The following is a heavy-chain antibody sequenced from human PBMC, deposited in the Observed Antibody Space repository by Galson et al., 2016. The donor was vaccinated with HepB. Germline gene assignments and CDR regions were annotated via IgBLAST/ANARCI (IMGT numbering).Heavy chain of an antibody. D-gene: IGHD6-19*01. Sequence: SLRLSCAASGFKFSNYGMHWVRQAPGKGLEWVAVIWYDGSDKSYAGSVKGRFSISRDNSKNTVSLQMNSLGVDDTAVYYCASAVWYGGGWSYFQYWGQGTLVTVSS. J-gene: IGHJ1*01. CDR1: GFKFSNYG. CDR2: IWYDGSDK. CDR3: ASAVWYGGGWSYFQY. V-gene: IGHV3-33*01.